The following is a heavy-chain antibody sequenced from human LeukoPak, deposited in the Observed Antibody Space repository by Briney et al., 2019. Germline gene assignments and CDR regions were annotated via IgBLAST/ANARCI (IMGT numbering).Heavy chain of an antibody. D-gene: IGHD3-9*01. J-gene: IGHJ3*02. CDR2: ISSGSTYI. Sequence: KPGGSLRLSCAASGFTFDTYNMNWVRQAPGKGLEWVSSISSGSTYIFYADSVKGRFSISRDSAKNSLYLQMESLRADDTAVYYCARDGLLNDGFDIWGQGTLVTVSS. CDR3: ARDGLLNDGFDI. V-gene: IGHV3-21*01. CDR1: GFTFDTYN.